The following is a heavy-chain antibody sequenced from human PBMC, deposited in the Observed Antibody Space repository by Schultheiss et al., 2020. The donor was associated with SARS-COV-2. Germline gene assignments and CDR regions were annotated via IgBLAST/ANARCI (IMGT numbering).Heavy chain of an antibody. CDR3: AKGDSCLDY. J-gene: IGHJ4*02. CDR1: GFTFSSYA. CDR2: IWYDGSNK. D-gene: IGHD3-22*01. V-gene: IGHV3-30*02. Sequence: GGSLRLSCAASGFTFSSYAMSWVRQAPGKGLEWVAVIWYDGSNKYYADSVKGRFTISRDNSKNTLYLQMNSLRAEDTAVYYCAKGDSCLDYWGQGTLVTVSS.